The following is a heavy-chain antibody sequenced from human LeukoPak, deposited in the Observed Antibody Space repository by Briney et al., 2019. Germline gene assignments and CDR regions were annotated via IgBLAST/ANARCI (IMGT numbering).Heavy chain of an antibody. CDR1: GGTFSSYA. J-gene: IGHJ6*03. V-gene: IGHV1-69*13. Sequence: GASVKVSCKASGGTFSSYAISWVRQAPGQGLEWMGGIIPIFGIANYAQKFQGRVTITADESTSTAYMELSSLRSEDTAVYYCARELKEMDPDDYYYYYYMDVWGQGTLVTVSS. CDR2: IIPIFGIA. CDR3: ARELKEMDPDDYYYYYYMDV. D-gene: IGHD2-8*01.